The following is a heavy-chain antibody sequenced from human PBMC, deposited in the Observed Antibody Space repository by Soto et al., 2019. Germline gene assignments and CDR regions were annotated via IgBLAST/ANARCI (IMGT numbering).Heavy chain of an antibody. J-gene: IGHJ6*02. V-gene: IGHV1-69*02. CDR3: ARSYYDILTGSTSYGMDV. D-gene: IGHD3-9*01. Sequence: QVQLVQSGAEVKKPGSSVKVSCKASGGTFSSYTISWVRQAPGQGLEWMGRIIPILGIANYAQKFQGRVTITADKSTSTAYMELSSLRSEDTVVYYCARSYYDILTGSTSYGMDVWGQGTTVTVSS. CDR1: GGTFSSYT. CDR2: IIPILGIA.